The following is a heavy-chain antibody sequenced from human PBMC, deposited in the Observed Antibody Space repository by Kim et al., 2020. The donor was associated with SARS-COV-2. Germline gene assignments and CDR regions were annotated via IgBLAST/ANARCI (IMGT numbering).Heavy chain of an antibody. D-gene: IGHD5-12*01. V-gene: IGHV4-38-2*02. J-gene: IGHJ3*02. CDR3: ARVEGYYSFDI. CDR2: IYHSGST. Sequence: SETLSLICTVSSYSISSGYYWGWIRQPPGKGLEWIGKIYHSGSTYYNPSLKSRVTISLDTSKNQFSLKLRSVTAADTAVYYCARVEGYYSFDIWGQGTMVTVSS. CDR1: SYSISSGYY.